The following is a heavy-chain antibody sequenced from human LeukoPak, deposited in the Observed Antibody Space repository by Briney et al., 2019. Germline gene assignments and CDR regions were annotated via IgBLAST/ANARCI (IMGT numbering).Heavy chain of an antibody. CDR2: IHTSGST. J-gene: IGHJ5*02. CDR3: ARDLAFEGSIFGVVIIKGLWFDP. D-gene: IGHD3-3*01. CDR1: GGSISSGSYY. V-gene: IGHV4-61*02. Sequence: PSQTLSLTCTVSGGSISSGSYYWSWIRQPAGKGLEWIGRIHTSGSTNYNPSLKSRVTISVDTSKNQFSLKLSSVTAADTAVYYCARDLAFEGSIFGVVIIKGLWFDPWGQGTLVTVSS.